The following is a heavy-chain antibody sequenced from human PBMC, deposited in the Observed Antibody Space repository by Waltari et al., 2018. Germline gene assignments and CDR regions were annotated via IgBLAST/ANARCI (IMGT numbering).Heavy chain of an antibody. V-gene: IGHV3-23*03. CDR1: GFIFSSYT. CDR3: AKGFDSASFDY. CDR2: FHGGCDT. J-gene: IGHJ4*02. D-gene: IGHD3-22*01. Sequence: EVQLLESGGGLVQPGGSLRLSCAASGFIFSSYTMNWVRQAPGKGLEWVSVFHGGCDTDYADSLKRRFTISRDNSKDMLYLQMNSLRPEDTAVYYCAKGFDSASFDYWGQGALVTVSS.